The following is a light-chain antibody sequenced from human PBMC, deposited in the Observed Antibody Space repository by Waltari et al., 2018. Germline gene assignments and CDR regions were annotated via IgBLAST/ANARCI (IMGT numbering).Light chain of an antibody. V-gene: IGKV3-20*01. J-gene: IGKJ1*01. CDR3: QHYDSSPAT. CDR2: GVS. CDR1: QTLSSSY. Sequence: EIVLTQSPGTLSLSPGERATLPRRASQTLSSSYLACYQRKPGQAPRLLIYGVSSRATDIPDRFSVSGSGTDFTLTISRLEPEDFAVYYCQHYDSSPATFGQGTKVEIK.